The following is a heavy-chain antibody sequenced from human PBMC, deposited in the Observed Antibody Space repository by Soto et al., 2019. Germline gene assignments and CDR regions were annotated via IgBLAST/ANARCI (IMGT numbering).Heavy chain of an antibody. Sequence: GGSLRLSCAASGFTFSSYAMSWVRQAPGKGLEWVSAISGSGGSTYYADSVKGRFTISRDNSKNTLYLQMNSLRADDTAVYNCAREPPRYCSSTSCYAGSSDYWGQGTLVTVSS. CDR1: GFTFSSYA. D-gene: IGHD2-2*01. CDR2: ISGSGGST. J-gene: IGHJ4*02. CDR3: AREPPRYCSSTSCYAGSSDY. V-gene: IGHV3-23*01.